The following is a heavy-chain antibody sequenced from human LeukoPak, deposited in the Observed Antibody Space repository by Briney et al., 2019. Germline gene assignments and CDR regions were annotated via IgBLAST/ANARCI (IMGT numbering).Heavy chain of an antibody. CDR3: ARGPAAAGFYYYYYGMDV. CDR1: GYTFTGYY. Sequence: ASVTVSCTASGYTFTGYYMHWVRQAPGQGLEWMGWINPNSGGTNYAQKFQGRVTMTRDTSISTAYMELSRLRSDDTAVYYCARGPAAAGFYYYYYGMDVWGQGTTVTVSS. D-gene: IGHD6-13*01. CDR2: INPNSGGT. J-gene: IGHJ6*02. V-gene: IGHV1-2*02.